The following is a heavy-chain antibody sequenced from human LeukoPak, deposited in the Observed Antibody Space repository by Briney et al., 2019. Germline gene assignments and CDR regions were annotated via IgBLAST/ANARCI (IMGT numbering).Heavy chain of an antibody. CDR2: IYYSGST. CDR1: GGSISSSSYY. J-gene: IGHJ5*02. D-gene: IGHD3-9*01. Sequence: SETLSLTCTVSGGSISSSSYYWGWIRQPPGKGLEWIGSIYYSGSTYYNPSLKSRVTTSVDTSKNQFSLKLSSVTAADTAVYYCARSGRLRYGFDPWGQGTLVTVSS. V-gene: IGHV4-39*07. CDR3: ARSGRLRYGFDP.